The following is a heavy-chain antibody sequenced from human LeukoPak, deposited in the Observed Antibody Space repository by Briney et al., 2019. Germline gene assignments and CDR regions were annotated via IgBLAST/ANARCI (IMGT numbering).Heavy chain of an antibody. J-gene: IGHJ6*03. D-gene: IGHD6-13*01. Sequence: GGSLRLSCAASGFTFSTYGMNWVRQAPGKGLEWVSAISGSGGSTYYADSVKGRFTISRDPAKNSLYLQMNSLRAEDTAVYYCAKDMGQLVYPSYYYYYMDVWGKGTTVTISS. V-gene: IGHV3-23*01. CDR2: ISGSGGST. CDR1: GFTFSTYG. CDR3: AKDMGQLVYPSYYYYYMDV.